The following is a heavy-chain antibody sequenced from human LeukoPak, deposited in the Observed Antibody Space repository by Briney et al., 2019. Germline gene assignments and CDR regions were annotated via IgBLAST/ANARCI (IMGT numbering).Heavy chain of an antibody. CDR1: GFTFSSYR. V-gene: IGHV3-30*18. Sequence: PGRSLRLSCAASGFTFSSYRMHWVRQAPGKGLEWVAVISYDGSNKYYADSVKGRFPISRDNSKNTLYLQMNSLRAEDTAVYYCAKDVAGELHTDYYYYMDVWGKGTTVTVSS. D-gene: IGHD1-7*01. CDR2: ISYDGSNK. CDR3: AKDVAGELHTDYYYYMDV. J-gene: IGHJ6*03.